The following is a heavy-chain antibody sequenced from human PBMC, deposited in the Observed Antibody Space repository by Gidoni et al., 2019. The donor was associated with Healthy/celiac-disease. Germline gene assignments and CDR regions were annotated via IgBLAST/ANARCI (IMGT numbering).Heavy chain of an antibody. J-gene: IGHJ3*02. V-gene: IGHV4-39*01. CDR1: GCSISSSSYY. CDR3: ARHDARIHAFDI. CDR2: IYYSGST. Sequence: QLQLQDSGPGLVKPSETLSLTCTVPGCSISSSSYYWGWIRQPPGKGLEWIGSIYYSGSTYYNPSLKSRVTISVDTSKNQFSLKLSAVTAADTAVYYCARHDARIHAFDIGGQGTMVTVSS.